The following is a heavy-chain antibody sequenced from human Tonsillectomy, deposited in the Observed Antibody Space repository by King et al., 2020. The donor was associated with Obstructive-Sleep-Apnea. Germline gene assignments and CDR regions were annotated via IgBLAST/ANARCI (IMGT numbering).Heavy chain of an antibody. CDR2: ISGSGGST. V-gene: IGHV3-23*04. CDR1: GFTFSSYA. Sequence: VQLVESGGGLVQPGGSLRLSCAASGFTFSSYAMSWVRQAPGKGLEWVSAISGSGGSTYYADSGKGRFTISGDNSKNTLYLQMNSLSAGDTAVYYCAKPPRITMIVVVTSFDYWGQGTLVTVSS. J-gene: IGHJ4*02. D-gene: IGHD3-22*01. CDR3: AKPPRITMIVVVTSFDY.